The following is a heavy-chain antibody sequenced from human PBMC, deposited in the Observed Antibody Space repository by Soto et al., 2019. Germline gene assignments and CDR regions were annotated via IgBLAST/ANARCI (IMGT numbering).Heavy chain of an antibody. D-gene: IGHD2-21*02. Sequence: QVQLQESGPGLVKPSQTLSLTCSVSGGSISSGGYYWSWIRQHPGKGLEWIAYIYYSGSTYYNPSLKSRVTRSVDTSKNQFPMKLSSVTAADTAMYYCAREPCGGDCYGYYYHGMDLWGQGTTVTVSS. CDR2: IYYSGST. CDR3: AREPCGGDCYGYYYHGMDL. V-gene: IGHV4-31*03. CDR1: GGSISSGGYY. J-gene: IGHJ6*02.